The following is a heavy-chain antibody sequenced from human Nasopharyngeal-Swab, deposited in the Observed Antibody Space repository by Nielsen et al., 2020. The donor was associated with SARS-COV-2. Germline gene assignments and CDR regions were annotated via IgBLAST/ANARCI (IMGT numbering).Heavy chain of an antibody. CDR1: GGSISRGGYD. CDR3: ARDSRGITMVRGVMNWFDP. Sequence: SETLPLTGTVSGGSISRGGYDWSRSRQHPGKGQERIGYIYYSGSTYYNPSLKSRVTISVDTSKNQFSLKLSSVTAADTAVYYCARDSRGITMVRGVMNWFDPWGQGTLVTVSS. V-gene: IGHV4-31*03. J-gene: IGHJ5*02. CDR2: IYYSGST. D-gene: IGHD3-10*01.